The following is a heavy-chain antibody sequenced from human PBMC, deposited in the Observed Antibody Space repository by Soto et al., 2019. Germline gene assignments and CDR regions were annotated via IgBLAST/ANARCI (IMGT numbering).Heavy chain of an antibody. V-gene: IGHV3-23*01. Sequence: DEQLLESGGGSLQPGESLRLSCAASGFSFRNYAMTWVRQSPGKGLEWVELISSGVGTTNYADTVKGRFSISRDNSQNMFYLQFNCLRGEYTALYYYPKFKGGLGGCYGMDAWGQGTMVIVSS. CDR1: GFSFRNYA. CDR3: PKFKGGLGGCYGMDA. J-gene: IGHJ6*01. D-gene: IGHD3-16*01. CDR2: ISSGVGTT.